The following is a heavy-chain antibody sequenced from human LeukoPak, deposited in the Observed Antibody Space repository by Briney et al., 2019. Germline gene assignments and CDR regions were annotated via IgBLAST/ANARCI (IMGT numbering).Heavy chain of an antibody. CDR1: GYTFTGYY. J-gene: IGHJ2*01. V-gene: IGHV1-2*02. Sequence: ASVKVSCKASGYTFTGYYMHWVRQAPGQGLEWMGWINPNSGGTNYAQKLQGRVTMTTDTSTSTAYMELRSLRSDDTAVYYCARAPLSYYDSSGQWYFDLWGRGTLVTVSS. CDR2: INPNSGGT. CDR3: ARAPLSYYDSSGQWYFDL. D-gene: IGHD3-22*01.